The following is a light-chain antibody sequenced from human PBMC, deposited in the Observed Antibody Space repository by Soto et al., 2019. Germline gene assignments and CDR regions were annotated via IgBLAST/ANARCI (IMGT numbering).Light chain of an antibody. CDR3: NSYTSSSTYV. CDR1: SSDIGDYNY. Sequence: QSVLTQPASVSGSHGQSITISCTGTSSDIGDYNYVSWYQQHPGKAPKLMIYEVTNRPSGVSNRFSGSKSGNTASLTISGLQAEDEADYYCNSYTSSSTYVFGTGTKVTVL. J-gene: IGLJ1*01. V-gene: IGLV2-14*01. CDR2: EVT.